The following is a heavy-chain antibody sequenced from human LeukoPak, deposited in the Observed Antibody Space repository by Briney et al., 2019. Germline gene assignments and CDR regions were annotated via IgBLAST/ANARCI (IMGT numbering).Heavy chain of an antibody. J-gene: IGHJ5*02. Sequence: ASVKVSCKASRYTFTGYYMHWVRQAPGQGLEWMGWINPNSGRTNYAQKLRARVTMTRDTSISTAYMELSRLRCDDTAVYYFARDPRYCSGGSCYGYNWFDPWGQGTLVTVSS. D-gene: IGHD2-15*01. CDR1: RYTFTGYY. V-gene: IGHV1-2*02. CDR3: ARDPRYCSGGSCYGYNWFDP. CDR2: INPNSGRT.